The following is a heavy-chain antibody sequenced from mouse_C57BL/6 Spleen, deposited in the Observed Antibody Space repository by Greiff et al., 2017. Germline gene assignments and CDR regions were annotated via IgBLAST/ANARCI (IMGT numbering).Heavy chain of an antibody. CDR3: APNYYGSSYGGFAY. CDR1: GYTFTSYW. J-gene: IGHJ3*01. Sequence: VQLQQPGAELVKPGASVKLSCEASGYTFTSYWMHWVKQRPGQGLEWIGMIHPNSGSTNYNEKFKSKATLTVDKSSSTAYMQLSSLTSEDSAVYYCAPNYYGSSYGGFAYWGQGTLVTVSA. D-gene: IGHD1-1*01. CDR2: IHPNSGST. V-gene: IGHV1-64*01.